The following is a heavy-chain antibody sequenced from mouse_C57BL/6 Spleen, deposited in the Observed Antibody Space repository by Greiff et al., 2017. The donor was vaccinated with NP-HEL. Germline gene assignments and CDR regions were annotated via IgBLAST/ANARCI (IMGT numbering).Heavy chain of an antibody. Sequence: QVQLQQPGAELVRPGSSVKLSCKASGYTFTSYWMHWVKQRPIQGLEWIGNIDPSDSETHYNQKFKDKATLTVDKSSSTAYMQLSSLTSEDSAVYYCARGEYDYDTWFAYWGQRTLVTVSA. D-gene: IGHD2-4*01. CDR1: GYTFTSYW. CDR3: ARGEYDYDTWFAY. CDR2: IDPSDSET. J-gene: IGHJ3*01. V-gene: IGHV1-52*01.